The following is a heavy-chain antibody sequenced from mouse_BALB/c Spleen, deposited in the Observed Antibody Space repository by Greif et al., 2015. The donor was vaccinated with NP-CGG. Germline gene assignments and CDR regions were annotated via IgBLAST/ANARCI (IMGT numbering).Heavy chain of an antibody. CDR1: GYTFTDYE. CDR3: TRWGVGSSYFDY. V-gene: IGHV1-15*01. Sequence: VKLVESGAELVRPGASVTLSCKASGYTFTDYEMHWVKQTPVHGLEWIGAIDPETGGTAYNQKFKGKATLTADKSSSSAYMELRSLTSEDSVVYYCTRWGVGSSYFDYWGQGTTLTVSS. D-gene: IGHD1-1*01. CDR2: IDPETGGT. J-gene: IGHJ2*01.